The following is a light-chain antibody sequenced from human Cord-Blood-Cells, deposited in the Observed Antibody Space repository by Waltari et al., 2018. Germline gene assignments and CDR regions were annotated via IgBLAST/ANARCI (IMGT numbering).Light chain of an antibody. V-gene: IGLV2-23*02. CDR3: CSYAGSSTYVV. J-gene: IGLJ2*01. CDR1: RSDVGRYNL. CDR2: EFS. Sequence: SALTQPAPVSGSPGQSITISCTGNRSDVGRYNLVPCYQQPPGKAPQLMIYEFSKRPSGVSNRFSGSKSGNTASLTISGLQAEDEADYYCCSYAGSSTYVVFGGGTKLTVL.